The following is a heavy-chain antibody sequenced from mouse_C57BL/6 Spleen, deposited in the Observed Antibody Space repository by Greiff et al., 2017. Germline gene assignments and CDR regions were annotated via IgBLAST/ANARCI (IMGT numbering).Heavy chain of an antibody. CDR1: GFSLTSYG. V-gene: IGHV2-2*01. CDR2: IWSGGST. J-gene: IGHJ4*01. Sequence: VKVEESGPGLVQPSQSLSITCTVSGFSLTSYGVHWVRQSPGKGLEWLGVIWSGGSTDYNAAFISRLSISKDNSKSQVFFKMNSLQADDTAIYYCARKGGYYDAMDYWGQGTSVTVSS. CDR3: ARKGGYYDAMDY. D-gene: IGHD2-2*01.